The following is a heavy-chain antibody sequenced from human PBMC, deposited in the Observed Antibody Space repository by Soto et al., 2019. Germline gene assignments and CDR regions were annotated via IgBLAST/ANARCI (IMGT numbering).Heavy chain of an antibody. CDR3: GRARWTSGYCSGGTCPGAFDI. CDR1: GYSFTTYW. Sequence: GESLKISFKGSGYSFTTYWIGWVRQMPGKGLEWMGNIYPGDSDTRNNPSFQGQVTMSADKSISTAYLQWSSLKASDTAIYYCGRARWTSGYCSGGTCPGAFDIWGQGTMVTVS. V-gene: IGHV5-51*01. J-gene: IGHJ3*02. D-gene: IGHD2-15*01. CDR2: IYPGDSDT.